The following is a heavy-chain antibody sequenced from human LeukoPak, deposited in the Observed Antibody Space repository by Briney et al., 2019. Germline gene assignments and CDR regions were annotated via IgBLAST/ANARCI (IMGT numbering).Heavy chain of an antibody. D-gene: IGHD2-2*02. Sequence: ASAKVSCKASGYTFTSYGISWVRQAPGQGLEWMGWISAYNGNTNYAQKLQGRVTMTTDTSTSTAYMELRSLRSDDTAVYYCARELYRTPSFDYWGQGTLVTVSS. V-gene: IGHV1-18*01. CDR3: ARELYRTPSFDY. CDR1: GYTFTSYG. J-gene: IGHJ4*02. CDR2: ISAYNGNT.